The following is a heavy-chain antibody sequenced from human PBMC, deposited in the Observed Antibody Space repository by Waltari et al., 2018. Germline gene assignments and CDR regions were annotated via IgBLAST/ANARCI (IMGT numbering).Heavy chain of an antibody. V-gene: IGHV3-33*01. CDR3: AREGGNFNWMDP. CDR1: GFNFGTPG. J-gene: IGHJ5*02. Sequence: QVQLVESGGGVVQPGRSLRLSCAASGFNFGTPGMHWVRQAPGKGLEWVAVIWQDGSKTYYADSVKGRFTISRDDSKNMFYLQMNSLRVEDTAMYYCAREGGNFNWMDPWGQGTLVTVS. CDR2: IWQDGSKT. D-gene: IGHD4-4*01.